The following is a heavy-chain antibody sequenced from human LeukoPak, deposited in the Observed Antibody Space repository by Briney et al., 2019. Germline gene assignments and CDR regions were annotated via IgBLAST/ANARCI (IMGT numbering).Heavy chain of an antibody. Sequence: ASVKVSCKASGYTFTGYYMHWARQAPGQGLEWMGWINPNSGDTNYAQKFQGRVTMTRDTSISTASMELSRLRSDDTAVYFCARDGYGGNSFDYWGQGTLVTVSS. CDR2: INPNSGDT. D-gene: IGHD4-23*01. CDR3: ARDGYGGNSFDY. J-gene: IGHJ4*02. CDR1: GYTFTGYY. V-gene: IGHV1-2*02.